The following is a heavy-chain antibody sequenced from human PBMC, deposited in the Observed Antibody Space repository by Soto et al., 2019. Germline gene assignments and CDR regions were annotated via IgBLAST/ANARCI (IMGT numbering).Heavy chain of an antibody. CDR1: GFTFSSYA. CDR3: AKDGASGSYPPYYYYGMDV. Sequence: PGGSLRLSCAASGFTFSSYAMSWVRQAPGKGLEWVSSISGSGGNAYYADSVKGRFSISRDNSKNTLRLQMSSLRADDTAVYYCAKDGASGSYPPYYYYGMDVWGQGTTVTVSS. J-gene: IGHJ6*02. D-gene: IGHD1-26*01. CDR2: ISGSGGNA. V-gene: IGHV3-23*01.